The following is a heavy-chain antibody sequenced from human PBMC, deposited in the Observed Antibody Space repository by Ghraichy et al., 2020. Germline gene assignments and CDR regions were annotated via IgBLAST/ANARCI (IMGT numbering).Heavy chain of an antibody. V-gene: IGHV4-34*01. J-gene: IGHJ1*01. Sequence: SETLSLTCAVYGGSFSGYYWSWIRQPPGKGLEWIGEINHSGSTNYNPSLKSRVTISVDTSKNQFSLKLSSVTAADTAVYYCARGRRYYDSSGYSWYFQHWGQGTLVTVSS. D-gene: IGHD3-22*01. CDR3: ARGRRYYDSSGYSWYFQH. CDR1: GGSFSGYY. CDR2: INHSGST.